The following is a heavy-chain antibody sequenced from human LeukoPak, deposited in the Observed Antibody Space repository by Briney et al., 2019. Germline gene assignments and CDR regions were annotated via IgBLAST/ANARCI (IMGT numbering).Heavy chain of an antibody. CDR2: IYYSGTIT. J-gene: IGHJ5*02. CDR1: GAAISTRDYF. V-gene: IGHV4-39*02. CDR3: ARVEHDYGDYVRRWFDP. Sequence: PSETLSLTCTVSGAAISTRDYFWGWIRQSPGQGLEWIGNIYYSGTITYYNPSLQSRVTISLDTSKNQFSLKLDSVTAADTAVYYCARVEHDYGDYVRRWFDPWGQGTLVTVSS. D-gene: IGHD4-17*01.